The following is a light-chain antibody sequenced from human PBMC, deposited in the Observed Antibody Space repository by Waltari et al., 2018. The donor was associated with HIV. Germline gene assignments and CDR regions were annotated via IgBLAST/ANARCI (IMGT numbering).Light chain of an antibody. CDR3: TSWDDSLSGWM. Sequence: QSVLPQPPSASGTPGQRVAISCSGSSSNLGTHFVYWYQNLPGTTPKLLSYRNNQRPSGVPDRFSVSKSGTSASRAISGLRSEDEADYYCTSWDDSLSGWMFGGGTTLTVL. CDR2: RNN. V-gene: IGLV1-47*01. CDR1: SSNLGTHF. J-gene: IGLJ3*02.